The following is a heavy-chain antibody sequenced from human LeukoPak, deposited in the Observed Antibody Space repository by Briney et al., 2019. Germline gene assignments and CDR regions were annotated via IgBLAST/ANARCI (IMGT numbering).Heavy chain of an antibody. V-gene: IGHV3-7*01. CDR1: GFTFGTYW. Sequence: GGSLRLSCTAAGFTFGTYWMSWVRQSPEKGLEFVASIKYDDTVKNYVDSVKGRFTISRDNPSNSVYLQMDSLRPEDTALYYCARDPDSSAFDYWGQGAQVTVSS. D-gene: IGHD2-15*01. CDR3: ARDPDSSAFDY. CDR2: IKYDDTVK. J-gene: IGHJ4*02.